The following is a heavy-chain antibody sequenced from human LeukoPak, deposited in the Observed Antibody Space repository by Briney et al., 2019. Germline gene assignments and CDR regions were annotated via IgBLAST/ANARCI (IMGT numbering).Heavy chain of an antibody. CDR3: ARGGAYYYDSSGAPDAFDI. CDR1: GGTFSSYA. CDR2: IIPIFGTA. V-gene: IGHV1-69*13. J-gene: IGHJ3*02. Sequence: SVKVSCKASGGTFSSYAISWVRQAPGQGLEWMGGIIPIFGTANYAQKFQGRVTITADESTSTAYMELSGLRSEDTAVYYCARGGAYYYDSSGAPDAFDIWGQGTMVTVSS. D-gene: IGHD3-22*01.